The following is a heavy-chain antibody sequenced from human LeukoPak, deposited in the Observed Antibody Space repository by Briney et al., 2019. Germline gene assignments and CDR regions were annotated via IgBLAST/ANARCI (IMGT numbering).Heavy chain of an antibody. CDR3: ARLLSGNYFDY. CDR2: IKQDGSEK. D-gene: IGHD3-10*01. J-gene: IGHJ4*02. V-gene: IGHV3-7*01. Sequence: PGGSLRLSCAASGFTFSSYWMSWGRQAPGKGLEWVANIKQDGSEKYYVDSVKGRFTISRDNAKNSLFLQMNSLRAEDTAVYYCARLLSGNYFDYWGQGTLVTVSS. CDR1: GFTFSSYW.